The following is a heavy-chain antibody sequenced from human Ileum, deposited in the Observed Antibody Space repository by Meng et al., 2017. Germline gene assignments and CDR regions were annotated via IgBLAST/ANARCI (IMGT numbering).Heavy chain of an antibody. V-gene: IGHV4-4*02. J-gene: IGHJ4*02. CDR3: AKNGRDRSFDY. Sequence: QVWLQEPGPGPVEAFGTLSLTCVVSRDSIGSSNGWSLLRQSPGKGLEWIGEIDLGASNNYHPSLKSRVTMSVDKSKNQFSLDLTSVTAADTAVYYCAKNGRDRSFDYWGQGTLVTVSS. D-gene: IGHD3-16*02. CDR1: RDSIGSSNG. CDR2: IDLGASN.